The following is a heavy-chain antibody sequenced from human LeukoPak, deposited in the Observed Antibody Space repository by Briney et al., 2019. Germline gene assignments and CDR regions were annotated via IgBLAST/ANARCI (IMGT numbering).Heavy chain of an antibody. V-gene: IGHV4-38-2*02. CDR2: VSHSGRT. J-gene: IGHJ5*02. CDR1: AYSISRGSS. Sequence: SQTLSLTCTVSAYSISRGSSWCYIRLPPGMGGGGIATVSHSGRTYYSTSLKGRVTISADTPKNPFSLLVTCVIAADTSVYDCARGIELWSGYFIPSWFNPWGQGTLVTVSS. CDR3: ARGIELWSGYFIPSWFNP. D-gene: IGHD3-3*01.